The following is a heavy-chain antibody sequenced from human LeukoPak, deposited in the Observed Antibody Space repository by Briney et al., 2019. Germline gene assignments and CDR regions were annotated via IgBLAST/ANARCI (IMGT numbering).Heavy chain of an antibody. J-gene: IGHJ3*02. CDR2: ISSSSSTI. CDR1: GFTFSSYS. Sequence: GGSLRLSCAASGFTFSSYSMNWVRQAPGKGLEWVSYISSSSSTIYYADSVKGRFTISRDNAKNSLYLQMNSLRAEDTAVYYCARDTTVVKGEDAFDIWGQGTMVTVSS. D-gene: IGHD4-23*01. CDR3: ARDTTVVKGEDAFDI. V-gene: IGHV3-48*01.